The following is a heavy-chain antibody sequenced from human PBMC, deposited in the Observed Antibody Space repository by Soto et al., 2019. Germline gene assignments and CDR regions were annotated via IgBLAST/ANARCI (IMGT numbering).Heavy chain of an antibody. Sequence: GGSLRLSCAASGFTFTRYSMNWVRQAPGKGLEWVSSISSTTNYIYYADSVKGRFTVSRGNAKNSVYLEMNSLSAEDTAVYYCARDLFAGQQLVIPWFEPWGQGTLVTVSS. J-gene: IGHJ5*02. CDR1: GFTFTRYS. V-gene: IGHV3-21*01. CDR3: ARDLFAGQQLVIPWFEP. CDR2: ISSTTNYI. D-gene: IGHD3-9*01.